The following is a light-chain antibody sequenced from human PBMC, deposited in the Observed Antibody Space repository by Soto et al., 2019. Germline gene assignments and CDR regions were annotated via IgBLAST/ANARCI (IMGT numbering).Light chain of an antibody. CDR2: GAS. Sequence: EIVMTQSPATLSVSPGERVTLSCRASQSVSSNLAWYQHKPGQAPRLLLSGASIRATGFPARFSGSGSGTEFTLTISSLQSEDLAVYYCQQHSNWPLTFGGGTKVDIK. V-gene: IGKV3-15*01. CDR3: QQHSNWPLT. CDR1: QSVSSN. J-gene: IGKJ4*01.